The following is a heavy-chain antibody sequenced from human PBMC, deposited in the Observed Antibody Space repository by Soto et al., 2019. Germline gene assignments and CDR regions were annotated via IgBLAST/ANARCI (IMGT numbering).Heavy chain of an antibody. CDR3: ARGRTVRGVKYYYYGMDV. CDR2: IYYSGST. CDR1: GGSISSGDYY. D-gene: IGHD3-10*01. Sequence: LSLTCTVSGGSISSGDYYWSWIRQPPGKGLEWIGYIYYSGSTYYNPSLKSRVTISVDTSKNQFSLKLSSVTAADTAVCYCARGRTVRGVKYYYYGMDVWGQGTTVTVSS. J-gene: IGHJ6*02. V-gene: IGHV4-30-4*01.